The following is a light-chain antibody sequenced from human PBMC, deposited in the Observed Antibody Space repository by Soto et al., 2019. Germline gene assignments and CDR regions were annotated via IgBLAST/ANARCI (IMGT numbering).Light chain of an antibody. CDR3: QAWDSSTAV. Sequence: SYELTQPPSVSVSPGQTASITCSGDKLGDKYACWYQQKPGQSPVLVIYQGRKRPSGIPERFSGSNSGNTATLTISGTQAMDEADYYCQAWDSSTAVFGGGTKLTVL. V-gene: IGLV3-1*01. CDR2: QGR. J-gene: IGLJ2*01. CDR1: KLGDKY.